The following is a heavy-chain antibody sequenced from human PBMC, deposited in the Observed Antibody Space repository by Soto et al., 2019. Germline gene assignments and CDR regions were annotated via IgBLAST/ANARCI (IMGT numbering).Heavy chain of an antibody. Sequence: DSGHSMTNYWSGSVGERAGKGLEWMGIIYPGDSDTRYSPSFQGQVTISADKSISTAYLQWSSLEASDTAMYYCARHSSYSTSSRCLDYRGQGTLVTVSS. CDR3: ARHSSYSTSSRCLDY. D-gene: IGHD6-6*01. V-gene: IGHV5-51*01. J-gene: IGHJ4*02. CDR1: GHSMTNYW. CDR2: IYPGDSDT.